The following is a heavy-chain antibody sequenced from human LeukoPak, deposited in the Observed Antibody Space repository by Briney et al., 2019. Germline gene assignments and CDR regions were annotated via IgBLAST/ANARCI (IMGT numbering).Heavy chain of an antibody. D-gene: IGHD3-22*01. J-gene: IGHJ4*02. CDR1: GCVFRNYG. V-gene: IGHV3-30*02. CDR2: VRYDGSNE. Sequence: PGGSLRLSCQTSGCVFRNYGMHWVRQAPGKGLEWVAFVRYDGSNEYYADSVKGRFTISRDNSRSTLYLRMNSLRAEDTGVYSCAKDSNSGYVSVGPDYWGLGTLVTVSS. CDR3: AKDSNSGYVSVGPDY.